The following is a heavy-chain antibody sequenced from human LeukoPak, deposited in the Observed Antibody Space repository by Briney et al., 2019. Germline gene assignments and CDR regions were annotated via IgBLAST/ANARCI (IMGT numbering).Heavy chain of an antibody. CDR2: ISTTGST. J-gene: IGHJ4*02. D-gene: IGHD3-10*01. CDR1: GGSINNPNYY. V-gene: IGHV4-61*02. CDR3: ASHQYGSGSYYHDY. Sequence: SQTLSLTCTVSGGSINNPNYYWRWIRQPAGKGLEWIGRISTTGSTYGPSLKSRAIISIDTSKNQFSLILSSATAADTAVYYCASHQYGSGSYYHDYWGQGALLTVSS.